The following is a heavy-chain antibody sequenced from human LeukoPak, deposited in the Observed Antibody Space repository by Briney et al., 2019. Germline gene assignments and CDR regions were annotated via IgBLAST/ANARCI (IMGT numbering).Heavy chain of an antibody. CDR3: ASSKRSSYWFDP. V-gene: IGHV1-69*05. Sequence: GASVKVSCKASGGTFSSYAISWVRQAPGQGLEWMGGIIPNIGTANYAQKFQGRVTITTDASTSTAYMELSSLRSEDTAVYYCASSKRSSYWFDPWGQGTLVTVSS. J-gene: IGHJ5*02. CDR1: GGTFSSYA. CDR2: IIPNIGTA. D-gene: IGHD6-6*01.